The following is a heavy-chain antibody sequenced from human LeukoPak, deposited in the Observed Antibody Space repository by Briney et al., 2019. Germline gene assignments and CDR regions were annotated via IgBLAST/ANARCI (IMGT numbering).Heavy chain of an antibody. CDR3: ARDSDIPY. Sequence: GASVKVSCKASGYTFTSYGISWVRQAPGQGLEWMGWISAYNGNTNYAQKFQGRVTMTRDTSISTAYMELSRLRSDDTAVYYCARDSDIPYWGQGTLVTVSS. V-gene: IGHV1-18*01. CDR1: GYTFTSYG. J-gene: IGHJ4*02. CDR2: ISAYNGNT. D-gene: IGHD2-2*02.